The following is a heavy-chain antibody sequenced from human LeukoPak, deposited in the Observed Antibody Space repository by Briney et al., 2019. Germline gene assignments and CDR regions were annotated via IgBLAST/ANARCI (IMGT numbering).Heavy chain of an antibody. CDR3: AREVRWLQLDA. V-gene: IGHV4-34*01. Sequence: PSETLSLTCAVYGVSFSGYYWSWIRQPPGKGLEWIGEINHSGSTNYNPALKRRVTISVDTSKNQSSLSLSSVPAPDTAVYYCAREVRWLQLDAGGQGTLVTVSS. J-gene: IGHJ4*02. D-gene: IGHD5-24*01. CDR1: GVSFSGYY. CDR2: INHSGST.